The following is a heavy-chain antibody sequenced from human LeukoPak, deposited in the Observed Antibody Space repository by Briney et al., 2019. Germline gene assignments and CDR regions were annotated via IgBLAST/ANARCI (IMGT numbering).Heavy chain of an antibody. CDR2: IRSDGTNK. J-gene: IGHJ1*01. Sequence: GGSLRLSCAASGFIFSNYDMHWVRQAPGRGLEWVAFIRSDGTNKYYADSVKGRFTISRDNSKNTLYLQMNSLRSEDTAVYYCARNGQQVRYFHHWGQGTLVTVSS. V-gene: IGHV3-30*02. D-gene: IGHD6-13*01. CDR3: ARNGQQVRYFHH. CDR1: GFIFSNYD.